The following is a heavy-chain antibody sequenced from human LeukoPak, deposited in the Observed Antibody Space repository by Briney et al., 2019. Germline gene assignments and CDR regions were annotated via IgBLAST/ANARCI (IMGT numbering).Heavy chain of an antibody. D-gene: IGHD6-13*01. CDR1: GFTFSSYG. CDR2: IRYDGSNK. J-gene: IGHJ4*02. CDR3: AKDLVPYSSSWYGQDY. V-gene: IGHV3-30*02. Sequence: PGGSLRLSCAASGFTFSSYGMHWVRQAPGKGLEWVAFIRYDGSNKYYADSVKGRFAISRDNSKNTLYLQMNSLRAEDTAVYYCAKDLVPYSSSWYGQDYWGQGTLVTVSS.